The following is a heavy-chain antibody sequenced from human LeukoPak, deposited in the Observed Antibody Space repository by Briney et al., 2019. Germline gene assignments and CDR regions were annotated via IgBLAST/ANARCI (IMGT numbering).Heavy chain of an antibody. V-gene: IGHV3-43*01. CDR3: AKDPNYYGSGSYYSGFDY. CDR2: ISWDGGST. D-gene: IGHD3-10*01. J-gene: IGHJ4*02. CDR1: GFTFDDYT. Sequence: GGSLRLSCAASGFTFDDYTMHWVRQAPGKGLEWVSLISWDGGSTYYADSVKGRFTISRDNSKNSLYLQMNSLRTEDTALYYYAKDPNYYGSGSYYSGFDYWGQGTLVTVSS.